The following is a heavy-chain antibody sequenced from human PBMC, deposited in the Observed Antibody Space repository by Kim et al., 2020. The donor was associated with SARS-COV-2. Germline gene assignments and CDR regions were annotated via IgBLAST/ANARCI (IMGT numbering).Heavy chain of an antibody. Sequence: GGSLRLSCAASGFTFSSYGMHWVRQAPGKGLEWVAVISYDGSNKYYADSVKGRFTISRDNSKNTLYLQMNSLRAEDTAVYYCAKPKLIHRGYCSSTSCYDEPLFDYWGQGTLVTVSS. J-gene: IGHJ4*02. CDR3: AKPKLIHRGYCSSTSCYDEPLFDY. CDR1: GFTFSSYG. CDR2: ISYDGSNK. D-gene: IGHD2-2*01. V-gene: IGHV3-30*18.